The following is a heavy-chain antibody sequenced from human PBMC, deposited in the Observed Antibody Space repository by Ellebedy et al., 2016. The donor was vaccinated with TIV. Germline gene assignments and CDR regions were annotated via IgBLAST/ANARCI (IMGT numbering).Heavy chain of an antibody. D-gene: IGHD3-3*01. Sequence: GESLKISXAASGFTFSSYAMSWVRQAPGKGLEWVSAISGSGGSTYYADSVKGRFTISRDNSKNTLYLQMNSLRAEDTAVYYCAKGRFLEWLYNWFDPWGQGTLVTVSS. J-gene: IGHJ5*02. CDR2: ISGSGGST. V-gene: IGHV3-23*01. CDR1: GFTFSSYA. CDR3: AKGRFLEWLYNWFDP.